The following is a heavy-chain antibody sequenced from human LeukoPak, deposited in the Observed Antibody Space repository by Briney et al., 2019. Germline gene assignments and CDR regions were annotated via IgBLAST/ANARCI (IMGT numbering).Heavy chain of an antibody. V-gene: IGHV3-21*01. CDR3: ARDRGDCFDY. J-gene: IGHJ4*02. D-gene: IGHD2-21*01. CDR2: ISSSSSYI. CDR1: GFTFSSYS. Sequence: TGGSLRLSCAASGFTFSSYSMNWVRQAPGKGLEWVSSISSSSSYIYYADSVKGRFTISRDNAKNSLYLQMNSLRAEDTAVYYCARDRGDCFDYWGQGTLVTVSS.